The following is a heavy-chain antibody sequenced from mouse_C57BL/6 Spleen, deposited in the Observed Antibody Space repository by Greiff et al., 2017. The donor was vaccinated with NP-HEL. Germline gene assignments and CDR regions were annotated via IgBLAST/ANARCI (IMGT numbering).Heavy chain of an antibody. CDR1: GYAFSSYW. J-gene: IGHJ3*01. CDR3: ARRGYDYGLAY. Sequence: VQLHQSGAELVKPGASVKISCKASGYAFSSYWMNWVKQRPGKGLEWIGQIYPGDGDTNYNGKFKGKATLTADKSSSTAYMQLSSLTSEDSAVYFCARRGYDYGLAYWGQGTLVTVSA. V-gene: IGHV1-80*01. CDR2: IYPGDGDT. D-gene: IGHD2-4*01.